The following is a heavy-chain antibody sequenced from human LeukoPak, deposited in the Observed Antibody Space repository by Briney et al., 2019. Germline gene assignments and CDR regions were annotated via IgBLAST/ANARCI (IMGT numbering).Heavy chain of an antibody. CDR1: GFTFSSYS. CDR3: AREGGDPFTTFFDY. D-gene: IGHD2/OR15-2a*01. V-gene: IGHV3-21*01. CDR2: ISSSSSYI. J-gene: IGHJ4*02. Sequence: PGGSLRLSCAASGFTFSSYSMTWVRQAPGKGLEWVSSISSSSSYIYYADSVKGRFTISRDNAKNSLYLQMNSLRAEDTAVYYCAREGGDPFTTFFDYWGQGTLVTVSS.